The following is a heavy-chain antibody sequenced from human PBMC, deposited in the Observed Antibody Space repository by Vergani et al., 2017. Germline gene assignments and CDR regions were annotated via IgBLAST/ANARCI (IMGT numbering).Heavy chain of an antibody. J-gene: IGHJ4*02. D-gene: IGHD6-19*01. Sequence: VQLLQSGGGVIQPGGSVRLSCAASGFTFSSYGMHWVRQAPGKGLEWVAFIRYDGSNKYYADSVKGRFTISRDNSKNTLYLQMNSLRAEDTAVYYCAKNGQWLVRGSFDYWGQGTLVTVSS. V-gene: IGHV3-30*02. CDR3: AKNGQWLVRGSFDY. CDR1: GFTFSSYG. CDR2: IRYDGSNK.